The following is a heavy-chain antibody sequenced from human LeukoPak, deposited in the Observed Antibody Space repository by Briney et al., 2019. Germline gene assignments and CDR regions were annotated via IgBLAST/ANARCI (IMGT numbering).Heavy chain of an antibody. CDR2: ISAYNGNT. Sequence: ASVKVSCKASGYTFTSYGISWVRQAPGQGLEWMGWISAYNGNTNYAQKLQGRVTMTTDTSTSTAYMELRSLRSDDTAVYYCARDERYCSSTSCYYYYYYYMDVWGKGTTVTVSS. CDR3: ARDERYCSSTSCYYYYYYYMDV. D-gene: IGHD2-2*01. CDR1: GYTFTSYG. J-gene: IGHJ6*03. V-gene: IGHV1-18*01.